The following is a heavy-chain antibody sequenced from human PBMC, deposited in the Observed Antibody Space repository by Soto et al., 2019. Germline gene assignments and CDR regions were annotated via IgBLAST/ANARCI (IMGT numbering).Heavy chain of an antibody. CDR1: GFTFSSYA. CDR2: ISGSGGST. V-gene: IGHV3-23*01. D-gene: IGHD6-13*01. CDR3: AKGSWYTLLLDY. Sequence: GGSLRLSCAASGFTFSSYAMSWVRQAPGKGLEWVSAISGSGGSTYYADSVKGRFTISRDNSKNTLCLQMNSLRAEDTAVYYCAKGSWYTLLLDYWGQGTLVTVSS. J-gene: IGHJ4*02.